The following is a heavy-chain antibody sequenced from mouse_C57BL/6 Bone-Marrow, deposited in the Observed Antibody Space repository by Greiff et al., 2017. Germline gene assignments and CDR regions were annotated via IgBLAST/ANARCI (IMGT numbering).Heavy chain of an antibody. D-gene: IGHD1-1*01. J-gene: IGHJ4*01. Sequence: VQLQQSGPELMKPGASVKISCKASGYTFTDYYMNWVKQSHGKSLEWIGDINPNNGGTSYNQKFKGKATLTVDKSSSAAYMELRSLTSEDSAVYYCARRGYGSSYVYYAMDYWGQGTSVTVSS. CDR2: INPNNGGT. CDR1: GYTFTDYY. V-gene: IGHV1-26*01. CDR3: ARRGYGSSYVYYAMDY.